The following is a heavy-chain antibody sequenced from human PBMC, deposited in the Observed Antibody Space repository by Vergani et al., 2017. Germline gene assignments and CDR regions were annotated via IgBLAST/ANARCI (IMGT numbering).Heavy chain of an antibody. J-gene: IGHJ4*02. Sequence: EVQLLESGGGLVQPGGSLRLSCAASGFTFSSYAMSWVRQAPGKGLEWVSAISGSGGSTYYAESVKGRLTISRDNSKNTLYLQMNSLRAEDTAVYYCAKESEWEPVFGYWGQGTLVTASS. CDR1: GFTFSSYA. CDR3: AKESEWEPVFGY. CDR2: ISGSGGST. D-gene: IGHD1-26*01. V-gene: IGHV3-23*01.